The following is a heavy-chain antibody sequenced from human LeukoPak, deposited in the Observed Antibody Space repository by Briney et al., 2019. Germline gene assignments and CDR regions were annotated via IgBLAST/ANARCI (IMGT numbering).Heavy chain of an antibody. V-gene: IGHV3-23*01. D-gene: IGHD6-19*01. CDR3: AKDRAGGAGTRFDY. J-gene: IGHJ4*02. CDR2: ISGSGGST. Sequence: GGSLRLSCAASGFTVSSYAISWVRQAPGKGLEWVSAISGSGGSTYYADSVKGRFTISRDNSKNTLYLQMNSLRAEDTAVYYCAKDRAGGAGTRFDYWGQGTLVTVSS. CDR1: GFTVSSYA.